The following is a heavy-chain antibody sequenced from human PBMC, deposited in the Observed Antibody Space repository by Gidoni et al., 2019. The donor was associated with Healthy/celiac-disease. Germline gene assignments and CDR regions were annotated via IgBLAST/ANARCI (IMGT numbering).Heavy chain of an antibody. CDR2: IIPICGTA. V-gene: IGHV1-69*01. CDR3: ARWGVIAARPPPQGDPLYYYYGMDV. D-gene: IGHD6-6*01. J-gene: IGHJ6*02. Sequence: QVQLVQSGAEVKKPGSSVKVSCKASGGTFSSYHDSWVPQATGQGLEWMGGIIPICGTANYAQKFQGRVTITADESTSTAYMELSSLRSEDTAVYYCARWGVIAARPPPQGDPLYYYYGMDVWGQGTTVTVSS. CDR1: GGTFSSYH.